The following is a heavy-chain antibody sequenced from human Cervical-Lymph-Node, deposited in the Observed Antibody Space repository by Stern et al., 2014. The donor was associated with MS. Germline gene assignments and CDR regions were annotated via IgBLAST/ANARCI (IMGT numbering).Heavy chain of an antibody. Sequence: EVQLVQSGAEVKKPGESLKISCKLSGYSFTIYYIAWVRQMPGKGLEWMGVIYPYESDTTYSPSFQAQVTISADKSITTAYLHWSRLRASDTAMYYCARHVQGFDYWGQGTLVTVSS. CDR2: IYPYESDT. J-gene: IGHJ4*02. CDR1: GYSFTIYY. CDR3: ARHVQGFDY. V-gene: IGHV5-51*01.